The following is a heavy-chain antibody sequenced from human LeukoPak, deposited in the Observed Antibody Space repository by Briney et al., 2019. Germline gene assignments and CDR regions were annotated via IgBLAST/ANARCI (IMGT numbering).Heavy chain of an antibody. D-gene: IGHD2-2*01. CDR3: ARDLGYCSSTSCLYFDY. CDR1: GVTLGTYA. Sequence: PGGSLRLSCAASGVTLGTYAMSWARQAPGKGLEWVSGISSSGSGGNTYYADSVKGRFTISRDSSKNTLFLHMSTLRAEDTAVYYCARDLGYCSSTSCLYFDYWGQGTLVTVSS. V-gene: IGHV3-23*01. CDR2: ISSSGSGGNT. J-gene: IGHJ4*02.